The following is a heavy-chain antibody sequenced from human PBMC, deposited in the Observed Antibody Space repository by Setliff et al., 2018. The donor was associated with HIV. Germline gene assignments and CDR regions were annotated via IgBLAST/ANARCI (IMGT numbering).Heavy chain of an antibody. D-gene: IGHD6-13*01. CDR3: ARFSSSWPYYFDY. Sequence: ASVKVSCKASGYTFTNYGITWVRQAPGQGLEWMGWITAVNGNTNYAQRFKGRVTLTSDTSTRTAYMELRSLRSDDTAVYYCARFSSSWPYYFDYWGQGMLVTVSS. J-gene: IGHJ4*02. CDR1: GYTFTNYG. V-gene: IGHV1-18*01. CDR2: ITAVNGNT.